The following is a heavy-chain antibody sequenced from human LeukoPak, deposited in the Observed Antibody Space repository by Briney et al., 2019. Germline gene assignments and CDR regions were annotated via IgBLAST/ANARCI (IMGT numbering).Heavy chain of an antibody. J-gene: IGHJ4*02. V-gene: IGHV5-51*01. CDR2: LYPGDSDT. CDR3: ARLYSASYDY. D-gene: IGHD1-26*01. Sequence: GGSLKISCKASGYSFTNHWIGWVRQMPGKGLEWMGILYPGDSDTRYSPSFQGQVTISADRSISTAYLQWSSLKASDTAMYYCARLYSASYDYWGQGTLVTVSS. CDR1: GYSFTNHW.